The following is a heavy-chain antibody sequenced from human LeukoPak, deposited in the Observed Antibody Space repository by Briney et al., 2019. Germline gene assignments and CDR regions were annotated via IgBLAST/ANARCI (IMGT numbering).Heavy chain of an antibody. J-gene: IGHJ4*02. CDR2: INPNSGGT. Sequence: ASVKVSCKASGYTFTGYYMHWVRQAPGQGLEWMRWINPNSGGTNYAQKFQGWVTMTRDTSISTAYMELSRPRSDDTAVYYCARAAGGGYDYFDYWGQGTLVTVSS. D-gene: IGHD3-16*01. CDR3: ARAAGGGYDYFDY. CDR1: GYTFTGYY. V-gene: IGHV1-2*04.